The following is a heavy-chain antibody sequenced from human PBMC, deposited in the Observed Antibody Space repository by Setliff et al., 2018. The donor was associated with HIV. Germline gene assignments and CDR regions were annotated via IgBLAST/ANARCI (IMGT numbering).Heavy chain of an antibody. CDR2: ISSKRTSI. V-gene: IGHV3-48*01. CDR1: GFTFGDFC. Sequence: PGGSLRLSCETSGFTFGDFCMNWVRQAPGKGLEWISYISSKRTSIYYADSVKGRFTISRDNSKNTLYLQMNSLRAEDTAVYYCAKVGYSGSYQGAFDYWGQGTLVTVSS. J-gene: IGHJ4*02. D-gene: IGHD1-26*01. CDR3: AKVGYSGSYQGAFDY.